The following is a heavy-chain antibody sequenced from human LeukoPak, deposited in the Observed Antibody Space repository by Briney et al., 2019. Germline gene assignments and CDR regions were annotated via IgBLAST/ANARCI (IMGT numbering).Heavy chain of an antibody. CDR3: ARDPDGYSYQGELDY. J-gene: IGHJ4*02. D-gene: IGHD5-18*01. CDR1: GYTFTSYY. Sequence: ASVKVSCKASGYTFTSYYMHWVPQAPGQGLEWMGIINPSGGSTSYAQKFQGRVTMTRDMSTSTVYMELSSLRSEDTAVYYCARDPDGYSYQGELDYWGREPWSPSPQ. V-gene: IGHV1-46*01. CDR2: INPSGGST.